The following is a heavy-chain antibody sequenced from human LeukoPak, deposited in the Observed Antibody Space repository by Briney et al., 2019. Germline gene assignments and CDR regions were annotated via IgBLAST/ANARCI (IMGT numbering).Heavy chain of an antibody. D-gene: IGHD1-14*01. V-gene: IGHV3-21*01. Sequence: GGSLRLSCAASGFTFSSYSMNWVRQAPGKGLEWVSSISTSSSYIHYADSVKGRFTISRDNAKNSLYLQMNSLRAEDAAVYYCARGTLNIPGEHGAFDYWGQGTLVTVSS. CDR1: GFTFSSYS. CDR3: ARGTLNIPGEHGAFDY. J-gene: IGHJ4*02. CDR2: ISTSSSYI.